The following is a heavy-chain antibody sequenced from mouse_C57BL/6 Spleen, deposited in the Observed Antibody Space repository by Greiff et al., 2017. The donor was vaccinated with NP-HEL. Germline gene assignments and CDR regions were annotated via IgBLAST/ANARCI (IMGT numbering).Heavy chain of an antibody. CDR3: ERERTGAMDY. CDR2: INYDGSST. V-gene: IGHV5-16*01. Sequence: EVQGVESEGGLVQPGSSMKLSCTASGFTFSDYYMAWVRQVPEKGLEWVANINYDGSSTYYLDSLKSRFIISSNTAKNILYLQMRRLKSEDTATDYCERERTGAMDYWGKGTSVTVSS. J-gene: IGHJ4*01. CDR1: GFTFSDYY.